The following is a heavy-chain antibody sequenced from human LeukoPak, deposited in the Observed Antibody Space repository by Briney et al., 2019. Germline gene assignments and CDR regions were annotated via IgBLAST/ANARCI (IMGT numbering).Heavy chain of an antibody. D-gene: IGHD2-2*02. CDR2: INPNSGGT. CDR1: GYTFTGYY. V-gene: IGHV1-2*02. CDR3: ARVAAEVVGVPGAIGFGWLRRDYYYMDV. J-gene: IGHJ6*03. Sequence: ASVKVSCKASGYTFTGYYMHWVRQAPGQGLEWMGWINPNSGGTNYAQKFQGRVTMTRDTSISTAYMELSSLRSEDTAVYYCARVAAEVVGVPGAIGFGWLRRDYYYMDVWGKGTTVTVSS.